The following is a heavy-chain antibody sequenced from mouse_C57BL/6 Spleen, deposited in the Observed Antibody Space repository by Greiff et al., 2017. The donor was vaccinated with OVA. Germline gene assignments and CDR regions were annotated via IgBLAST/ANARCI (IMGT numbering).Heavy chain of an antibody. CDR1: GYTFTSYW. Sequence: QVQLQQPGAELVKPGASVKLSCKASGYTFTSYWMQWVKQRPGQGLEWIGEIDPSDSYTNYNQKFKGKATLTVDTSSSTAYMQLSSLTSEDSAVYYCARRTTVVAYYFDYWGQGTTLTVSS. CDR2: IDPSDSYT. CDR3: ARRTTVVAYYFDY. D-gene: IGHD1-1*01. J-gene: IGHJ2*01. V-gene: IGHV1-50*01.